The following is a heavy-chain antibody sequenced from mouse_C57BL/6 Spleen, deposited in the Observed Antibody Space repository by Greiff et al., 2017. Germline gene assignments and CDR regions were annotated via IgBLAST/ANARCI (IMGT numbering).Heavy chain of an antibody. Sequence: QVQLQQPGAELVRPGSSVKLSCKASGYTFTSYWMHWVKQRPIQGLEWIGNIDPSDSETHYNQKFKDKATLTVDKSSSTAYMQLISLTSEDSAVYYCARGDYGSSYYFDYWGQGTTLTVSS. CDR2: IDPSDSET. D-gene: IGHD1-1*01. J-gene: IGHJ2*01. V-gene: IGHV1-52*01. CDR3: ARGDYGSSYYFDY. CDR1: GYTFTSYW.